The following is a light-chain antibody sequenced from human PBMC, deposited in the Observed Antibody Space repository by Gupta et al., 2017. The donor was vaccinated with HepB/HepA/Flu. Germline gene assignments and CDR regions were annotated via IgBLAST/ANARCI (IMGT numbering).Light chain of an antibody. J-gene: IGLJ3*02. V-gene: IGLV3-21*03. CDR3: QVWDGTSSPWV. Sequence: SSVLPQSPSVSVAPGKTARLTCGGNNIGSKNVHWYQQKSGQAPVLVVYDDRDRPSGIPERFSGSNSGNTATLTISRVEAGDEADYYCQVWDGTSSPWVFGGGTKLTVL. CDR1: NIGSKN. CDR2: DDR.